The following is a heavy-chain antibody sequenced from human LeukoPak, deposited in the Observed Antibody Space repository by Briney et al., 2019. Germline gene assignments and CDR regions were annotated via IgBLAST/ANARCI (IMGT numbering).Heavy chain of an antibody. D-gene: IGHD6-13*01. CDR1: GGTFSSYA. Sequence: ASVKVSRKASGGTFSSYAISWVRQAPGQGLEWMGRIIPILGIANYAQKFQGRVTITADKSTSTAYMELSSLRSEDTAVYYCARGTGYSLTYYYYGMDVWGQGTTVTVSS. CDR2: IIPILGIA. V-gene: IGHV1-69*04. J-gene: IGHJ6*02. CDR3: ARGTGYSLTYYYYGMDV.